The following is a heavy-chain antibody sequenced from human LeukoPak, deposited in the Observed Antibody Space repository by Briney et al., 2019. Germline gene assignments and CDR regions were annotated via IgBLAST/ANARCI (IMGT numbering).Heavy chain of an antibody. CDR3: ARVTGIAAAVGFNWCDP. V-gene: IGHV4-31*03. Sequence: TLSLTCTVSGGSISSGGYYWSWIRPHPGKGLVWIGYIYYSGSTYYNPSLKSRVTISVDTSKNQLSLKLSSVSGAGTAVYYCARVTGIAAAVGFNWCDPWGERTRVTVSS. J-gene: IGHJ5*02. D-gene: IGHD6-13*01. CDR1: GGSISSGGYY. CDR2: IYYSGST.